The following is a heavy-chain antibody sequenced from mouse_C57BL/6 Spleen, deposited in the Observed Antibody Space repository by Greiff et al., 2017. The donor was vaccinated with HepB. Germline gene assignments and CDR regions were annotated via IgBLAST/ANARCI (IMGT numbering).Heavy chain of an antibody. CDR2: ISYDGSN. CDR3: ARRLRLYYFDY. D-gene: IGHD1-2*01. Sequence: EVQLVESGPGLVKPSQSLSLTCSVTGYSITSGYYWNWIRQFPGNKLEWMGYISYDGSNNYNPSLKNRISITRDTSKNQFFLKLNSVTTEDTATYYCARRLRLYYFDYWGQGTTLTVSS. CDR1: GYSITSGYY. J-gene: IGHJ2*01. V-gene: IGHV3-6*01.